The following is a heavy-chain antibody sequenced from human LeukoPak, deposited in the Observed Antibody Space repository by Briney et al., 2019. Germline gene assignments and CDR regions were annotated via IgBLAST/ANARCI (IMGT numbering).Heavy chain of an antibody. J-gene: IGHJ4*02. D-gene: IGHD5-12*01. CDR2: IYPGDSDT. V-gene: IGHV5-51*01. Sequence: GESLKISCNGSGYNFTSYWIGWVRQIPGKGLEWMGIIYPGDSDTRYSPSFQGQVTISADKSISTAYLQWSSLKASDTAMDYCARAKNSGYDLGLDYWGQGTLVTVSS. CDR1: GYNFTSYW. CDR3: ARAKNSGYDLGLDY.